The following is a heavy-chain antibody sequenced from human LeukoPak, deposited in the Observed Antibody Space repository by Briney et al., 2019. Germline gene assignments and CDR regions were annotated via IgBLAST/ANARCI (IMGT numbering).Heavy chain of an antibody. D-gene: IGHD3-22*01. V-gene: IGHV4-30-2*01. Sequence: SQTLSLTCAVSGGSISSGGYSWSRIRQPPGKGLEWIGYIYHSGSTYYNPSLKSRVTISVDKSKNQFSLKLSSVTAADTAVYYCARSSGYSDYWGQGTLVTVSS. CDR2: IYHSGST. CDR3: ARSSGYSDY. J-gene: IGHJ4*02. CDR1: GGSISSGGYS.